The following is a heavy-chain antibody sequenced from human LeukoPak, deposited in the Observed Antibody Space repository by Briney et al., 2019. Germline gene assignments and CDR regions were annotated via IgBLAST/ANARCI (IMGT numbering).Heavy chain of an antibody. CDR2: ITTRRSNYAP. V-gene: IGHV3-73*01. CDR3: TTYRSGHY. Sequence: GGSLRLSCAASAFTFSDSDIHWDRPASGKELEWVGRITTRRSNYAPAYTASVKGRFTISRHDSENTAYLQMNSLKTEDTALYYCTTYRSGHYWGQGTLVTVSS. CDR1: AFTFSDSD. D-gene: IGHD6-19*01. J-gene: IGHJ4*02.